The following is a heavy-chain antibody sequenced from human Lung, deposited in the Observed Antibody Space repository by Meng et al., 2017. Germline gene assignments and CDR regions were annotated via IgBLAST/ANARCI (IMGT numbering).Heavy chain of an antibody. CDR3: ASVGACGGDCYTFDY. D-gene: IGHD2-21*02. Sequence: QVQLVQSGAEMKKPGPSVKVSCKASGYTFTGYYIHWVRQAPGQGLEWMGRINPNSGGTNYAQKFQGRVTMTRDTSISTAYMELSRLRSDDTAVYYCASVGACGGDCYTFDYWGQGTLVTVSS. V-gene: IGHV1-2*06. CDR1: GYTFTGYY. CDR2: INPNSGGT. J-gene: IGHJ4*02.